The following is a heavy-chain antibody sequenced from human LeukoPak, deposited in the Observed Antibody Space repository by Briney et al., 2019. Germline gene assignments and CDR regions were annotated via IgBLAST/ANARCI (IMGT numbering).Heavy chain of an antibody. D-gene: IGHD3-22*01. V-gene: IGHV3-7*01. Sequence: GGSRRLSCAASGFTFSSYGMSWGGQAPGKGREGVAHIKQDGSEKYYVDSVKGRFTISKDNAKHSLYLQMNSLRAEHPAVYYCARDLYYYDSSGYYDYWGQGTLVTVSS. CDR1: GFTFSSYG. J-gene: IGHJ4*02. CDR3: ARDLYYYDSSGYYDY. CDR2: IKQDGSEK.